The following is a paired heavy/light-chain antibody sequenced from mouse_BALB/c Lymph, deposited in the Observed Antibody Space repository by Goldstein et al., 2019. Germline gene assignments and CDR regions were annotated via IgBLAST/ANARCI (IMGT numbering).Light chain of an antibody. CDR2: WAS. CDR1: QSLLYSSNQKNY. J-gene: IGKJ2*01. V-gene: IGKV8-30*01. CDR3: QQYYSYPYT. Sequence: DIVMSQSPSSLAVSVGEKVTMSCKSSQSLLYSSNQKNYLAWYQQKPGQSPKLLIYWASTRESGVPDRFTGSGSGTDFTLTISSVKAEDLAVYYCQQYYSYPYTFGGGTKLEIK.
Heavy chain of an antibody. J-gene: IGHJ3*01. V-gene: IGHV1S29*02. CDR1: GYTFTDYN. D-gene: IGHD2-12*01. Sequence: EVQLQQSGPELVKPGASVKISCKASGYTFTDYNMHWVKQSHGKSLEWIGYIYPYNGGTGYNQKFKSKATLTVDNSSSTAYMELRSLTSEDSAVYYCARSFYYSHGGFAYWGQGTLVTVSA. CDR2: IYPYNGGT. CDR3: ARSFYYSHGGFAY.